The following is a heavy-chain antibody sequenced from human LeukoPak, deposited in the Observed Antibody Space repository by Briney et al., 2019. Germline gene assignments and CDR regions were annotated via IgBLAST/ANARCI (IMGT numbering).Heavy chain of an antibody. CDR1: GGSIRSSTSY. V-gene: IGHV4-39*07. Sequence: SSETLSLTCTVSGGSIRSSTSYWGWIRQPPGKGLEWIGSIYYSGTTYYSPSLKRRVTISVDTSKNQFSLKLSSVPAADTAVYYCARGSWQLAEEVYWGQGTLVTVSS. CDR3: ARGSWQLAEEVY. D-gene: IGHD6-6*01. J-gene: IGHJ4*02. CDR2: IYYSGTT.